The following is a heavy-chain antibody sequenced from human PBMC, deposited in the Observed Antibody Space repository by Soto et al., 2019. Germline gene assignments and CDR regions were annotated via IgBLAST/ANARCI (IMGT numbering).Heavy chain of an antibody. D-gene: IGHD5-12*01. J-gene: IGHJ5*02. Sequence: QVQLQESGPGLVKPSQTLSLTCIVSGGSISSGIYYWSWIRQPPGKGLEWIGYIFYSGTTYYNPSLKSRVTIPVDTSRNQFSLKLSSVTAADTAMYYCARTRGGYNSAFDPWGQGTLVTVSS. CDR1: GGSISSGIYY. CDR3: ARTRGGYNSAFDP. CDR2: IFYSGTT. V-gene: IGHV4-30-4*01.